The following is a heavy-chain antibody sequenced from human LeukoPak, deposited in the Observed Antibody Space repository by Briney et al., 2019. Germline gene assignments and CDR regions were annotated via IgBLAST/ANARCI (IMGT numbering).Heavy chain of an antibody. J-gene: IGHJ4*02. V-gene: IGHV4-39*01. Sequence: SETLSLTCTVSVGSISSSSYYWGWIRQPPGKGLEWIGSICYSGSTYYNPSLKSRVTISVDTSKNQFSLKLSSVTAADTAVYYCARHVLRPRIFEQQLVLQVYWRQGTLVTVSS. D-gene: IGHD6-13*01. CDR1: VGSISSSSYY. CDR2: ICYSGST. CDR3: ARHVLRPRIFEQQLVLQVY.